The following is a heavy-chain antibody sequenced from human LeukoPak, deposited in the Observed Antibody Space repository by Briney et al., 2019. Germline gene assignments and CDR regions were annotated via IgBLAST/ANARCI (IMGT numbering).Heavy chain of an antibody. CDR3: ARADYGGNLFFDN. D-gene: IGHD4-23*01. CDR2: IKQDGSEI. Sequence: HPGGSLRLSCAASGFTLSSYWMSWVRQAPGKGLEWVANIKQDGSEINYVDSVKGRFTISRDNAKNSMLLQMNSLRAEDTAVYYCARADYGGNLFFDNWGQGALVTVSS. CDR1: GFTLSSYW. J-gene: IGHJ4*02. V-gene: IGHV3-7*04.